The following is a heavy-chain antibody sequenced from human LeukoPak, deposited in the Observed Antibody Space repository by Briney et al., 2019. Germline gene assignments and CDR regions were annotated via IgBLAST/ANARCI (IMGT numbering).Heavy chain of an antibody. D-gene: IGHD3-22*01. V-gene: IGHV3-21*01. J-gene: IGHJ4*02. CDR2: ISSNSYYI. Sequence: GGSLRLSCAGSGFTFRSYTMNWVRQAPGKGLEWVSGISSNSYYIYYADSVKGRFTISRDNAKNSLYLQMNSLRAEDTAVYYCARDPMNYDSSGYYYDQIDYWGQGTLVTVSS. CDR3: ARDPMNYDSSGYYYDQIDY. CDR1: GFTFRSYT.